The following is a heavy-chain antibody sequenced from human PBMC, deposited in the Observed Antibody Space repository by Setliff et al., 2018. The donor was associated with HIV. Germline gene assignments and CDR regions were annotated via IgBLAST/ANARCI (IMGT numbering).Heavy chain of an antibody. Sequence: SETLSLTCAFYGGSFSGYYWSWIRQPPGKGLEWSGEINHSGSTNSNPSLKSRVTISVDTSKNQFSLKVNSVTAADTAVYYCARVVYTYYYMDVWGKGTTVTVSS. CDR1: GGSFSGYY. D-gene: IGHD4-4*01. CDR3: ARVVYTYYYMDV. V-gene: IGHV4-34*01. J-gene: IGHJ6*03. CDR2: INHSGST.